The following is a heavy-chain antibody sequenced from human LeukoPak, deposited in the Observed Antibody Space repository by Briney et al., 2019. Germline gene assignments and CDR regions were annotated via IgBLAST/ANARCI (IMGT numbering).Heavy chain of an antibody. CDR2: INHSGST. CDR1: GGSFSGYY. V-gene: IGHV4-34*01. CDR3: ASEDNYFDY. J-gene: IGHJ4*02. Sequence: SETLSLTCAVYGGSFSGYYWSWIRQPPGKGLEWIGEINHSGSTNYNPSLKSRVTISVDMSKNQFSLKLSSVTAVDTAVYYCASEDNYFDYWGQGTLVTASS.